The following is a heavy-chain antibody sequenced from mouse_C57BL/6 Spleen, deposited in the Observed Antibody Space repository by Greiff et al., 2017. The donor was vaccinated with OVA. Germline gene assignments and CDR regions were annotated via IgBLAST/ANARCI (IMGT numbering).Heavy chain of an antibody. Sequence: EVQLQQSGAELVRPGASVKLSCTASGFNIKDDYMHWVKQRPEQGLEWIGWIDPENGDTEYASKFQGKATITADTSSNTAYLQLSSLTSEDTAVYYCTIDYGSSRYYFDYWGQGTTLTVSS. CDR1: GFNIKDDY. D-gene: IGHD1-1*01. V-gene: IGHV14-4*01. CDR2: IDPENGDT. J-gene: IGHJ2*01. CDR3: TIDYGSSRYYFDY.